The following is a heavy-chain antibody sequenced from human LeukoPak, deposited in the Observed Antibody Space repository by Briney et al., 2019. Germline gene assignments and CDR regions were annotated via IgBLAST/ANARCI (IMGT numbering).Heavy chain of an antibody. CDR3: ARATVDSSGWYFDY. Sequence: PGGSLRLSCAASGFTFSSYGMHWVRQAPGKGLVWVSRINSDGSSTSYADSVKGRFTISRDNAKNTLYLQMNSLRAEDTAVYYCARATVDSSGWYFDYWGQGTLVTVSS. V-gene: IGHV3-74*01. CDR1: GFTFSSYG. CDR2: INSDGSST. J-gene: IGHJ4*02. D-gene: IGHD6-25*01.